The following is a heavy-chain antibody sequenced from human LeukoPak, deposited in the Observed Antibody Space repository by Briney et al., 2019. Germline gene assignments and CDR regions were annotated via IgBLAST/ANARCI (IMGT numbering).Heavy chain of an antibody. J-gene: IGHJ5*02. CDR2: MNPNSGNT. V-gene: IGHV1-8*02. D-gene: IGHD3-3*01. CDR1: GYSFTSYW. Sequence: GESLKISCKGSGYSFTSYWIGWVRQATGQGLGWMGWMNPNSGNTGYAQKFQGRVTMTRNTSISTAYMELSSLRSEDTAVYYCARGDYDFWSGYSKKRDWFDPWGQGTLVTVSS. CDR3: ARGDYDFWSGYSKKRDWFDP.